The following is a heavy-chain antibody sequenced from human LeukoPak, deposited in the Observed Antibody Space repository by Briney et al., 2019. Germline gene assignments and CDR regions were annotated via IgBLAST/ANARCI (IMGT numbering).Heavy chain of an antibody. CDR1: GGSMTSYY. V-gene: IGHV4-59*08. J-gene: IGHJ5*01. D-gene: IGHD3-22*01. Sequence: SETLSLMCNVSGGSMTSYYWNWMRQPPGQGLEWIGYIYYTGGTNSNPSLKSRLTISMDTSKKQFSLKLSSVTAADTAIYYCASSYFYDGNRYFDSWGQGALVTVSS. CDR2: IYYTGGT. CDR3: ASSYFYDGNRYFDS.